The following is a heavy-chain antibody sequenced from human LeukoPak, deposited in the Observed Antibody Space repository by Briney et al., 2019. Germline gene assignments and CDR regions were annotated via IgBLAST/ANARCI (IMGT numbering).Heavy chain of an antibody. J-gene: IGHJ6*03. CDR1: GGSISSSSYY. V-gene: IGHV4-39*01. CDR3: ARLSYYYGSGSCYYYTDV. Sequence: PSETLSLTCTVSGGSISSSSYYWGWIRQPPGKGLEWIGSIYYSGSTYYNPSLKSRVTISVDTSKNQFSLKLSSVTAADTAVYYCARLSYYYGSGSCYYYTDVWGKGTTVTVSS. CDR2: IYYSGST. D-gene: IGHD3-10*01.